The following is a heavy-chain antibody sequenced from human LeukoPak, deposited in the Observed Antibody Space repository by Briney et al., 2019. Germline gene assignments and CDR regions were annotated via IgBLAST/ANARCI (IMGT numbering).Heavy chain of an antibody. CDR3: AREDSDCSGGSCYRPYYYYYMDV. D-gene: IGHD2-15*01. V-gene: IGHV3-11*01. CDR2: ISSSGSTI. CDR1: GFTFSDYY. Sequence: GGSLRLSCAASGFTFSDYYMSWIRQAPGKGLAWVSYISSSGSTIYYADSVRGRFTISRDNAKNSLYLQMNSLRAEDTAVYYCAREDSDCSGGSCYRPYYYYYMDVWGKGTTVTVSS. J-gene: IGHJ6*03.